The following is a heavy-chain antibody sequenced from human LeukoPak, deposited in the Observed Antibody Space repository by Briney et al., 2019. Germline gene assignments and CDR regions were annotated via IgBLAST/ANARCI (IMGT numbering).Heavy chain of an antibody. CDR2: ISAYNGNT. Sequence: ASVKVSFKASGYTFTIYGISWVRQAPGQGLEWMGWISAYNGNTNYAQKLQGRVTMTTDTSTSTAYMELRSLRSDDTAVYYCARISGYDFWSGYPSAINWFDPWGQGTLVTVSS. D-gene: IGHD3-3*01. CDR3: ARISGYDFWSGYPSAINWFDP. CDR1: GYTFTIYG. V-gene: IGHV1-18*01. J-gene: IGHJ5*02.